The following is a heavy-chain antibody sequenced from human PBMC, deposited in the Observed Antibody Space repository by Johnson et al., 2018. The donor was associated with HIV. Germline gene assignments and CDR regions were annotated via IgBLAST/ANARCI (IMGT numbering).Heavy chain of an antibody. CDR1: GFTFSSYA. D-gene: IGHD3-3*01. V-gene: IGHV3-30*04. Sequence: QVQLVESGGGVVQPGRSLRLSCAASGFTFSSYAMHWVRQAPGKGLEWVAVISYDGSIKYYGDSVKGRFTISRDNSKNTLYMQMNSLRVEDTAGYYCARDALLRFLAWFIWGQGTMVTVSS. CDR2: ISYDGSIK. CDR3: ARDALLRFLAWFI. J-gene: IGHJ3*02.